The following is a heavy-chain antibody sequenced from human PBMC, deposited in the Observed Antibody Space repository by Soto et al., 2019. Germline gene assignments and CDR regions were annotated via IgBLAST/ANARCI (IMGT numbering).Heavy chain of an antibody. V-gene: IGHV3-33*03. J-gene: IGHJ4*02. CDR1: GFTFSSYG. Sequence: QVQLVESGGGVVQPGRSLRLSCAASGFTFSSYGMQWVRQAPGKGMGWVAVIWYDGSKKYYADSVKGRFTISRDNSKKTLYLEMNSLRAEDTAVYYCGAGAYFCDYWGQGTLVTVSS. CDR3: GAGAYFCDY. D-gene: IGHD3-10*01. CDR2: IWYDGSKK.